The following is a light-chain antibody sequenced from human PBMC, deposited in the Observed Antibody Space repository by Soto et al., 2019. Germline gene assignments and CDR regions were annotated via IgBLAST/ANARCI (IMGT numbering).Light chain of an antibody. CDR2: DAS. CDR1: EDVSSK. Sequence: IFMTQSPATLSVSPGGRATLSCRASEDVSSKLAWYQQKPGLPPRLVIYDASTRATGIPGRFSGSGSGKDFTLTISGLQSEDFAIYYCLQYDTWPPGTFGKGPKVEI. V-gene: IGKV3-15*01. CDR3: LQYDTWPPGT. J-gene: IGKJ1*01.